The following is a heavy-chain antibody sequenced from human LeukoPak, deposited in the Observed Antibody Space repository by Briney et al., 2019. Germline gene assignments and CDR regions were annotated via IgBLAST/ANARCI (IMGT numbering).Heavy chain of an antibody. J-gene: IGHJ4*02. Sequence: GASVKVSCKASGYTFTSYDINWVRQAPGQGLEWMGIINPSGGSTSYAQKFQGRVTMTRDMSTSTVYMELSSLRSEDTAVYYCARAVAAYCGGDCYSEYFDYWGQGTLVTVSS. CDR3: ARAVAAYCGGDCYSEYFDY. CDR2: INPSGGST. V-gene: IGHV1-46*01. CDR1: GYTFTSYD. D-gene: IGHD2-21*02.